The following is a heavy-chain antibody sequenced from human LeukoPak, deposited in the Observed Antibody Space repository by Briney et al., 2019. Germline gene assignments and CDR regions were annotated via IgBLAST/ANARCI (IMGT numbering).Heavy chain of an antibody. V-gene: IGHV6-1*01. CDR2: TYYRSKWYN. Sequence: SQTLSLTCAISGDSVSSNSAAWNWIRQSPSRSLDSLVRTYYRSKWYNDYAVSVKSRITINPDTSKNQFSLQLNSVTPEDTAVYYCASARYNWNYLFDYWGQGTLVTVSS. CDR3: ASARYNWNYLFDY. J-gene: IGHJ4*02. D-gene: IGHD1-7*01. CDR1: GDSVSSNSAA.